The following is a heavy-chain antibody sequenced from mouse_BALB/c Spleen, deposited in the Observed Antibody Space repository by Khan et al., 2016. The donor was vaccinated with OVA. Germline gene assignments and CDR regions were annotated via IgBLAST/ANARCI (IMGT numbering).Heavy chain of an antibody. V-gene: IGHV3-2*02. Sequence: VQLKESGPGLVKPSQSLSLTCTVTGYSITSGYAWNWIRQFPGNKLEWMGYISYSGVTSYTPSLKSRISITRDTSKNQFFLQLNSVTTEDTATEFCARGNYYGYYFDYWGQGTTLTVSS. CDR2: ISYSGVT. J-gene: IGHJ2*01. D-gene: IGHD1-1*01. CDR1: GYSITSGYA. CDR3: ARGNYYGYYFDY.